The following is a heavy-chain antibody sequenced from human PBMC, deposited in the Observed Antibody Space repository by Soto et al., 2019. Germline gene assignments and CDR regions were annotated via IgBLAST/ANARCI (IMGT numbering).Heavy chain of an antibody. D-gene: IGHD2-21*02. CDR3: GREIVTAGGNNYFDP. Sequence: SETLSLTCGVSGGTVASSHWWSCVRQSPGRGLERIGNVYRTADTNFNRSLQSRVTFSVDKSNNQFSLRLTSVTAADTAVYFCGREIVTAGGNNYFDPWGPGTLVTVSS. V-gene: IGHV4-4*02. CDR2: VYRTADT. J-gene: IGHJ5*02. CDR1: GGTVASSHW.